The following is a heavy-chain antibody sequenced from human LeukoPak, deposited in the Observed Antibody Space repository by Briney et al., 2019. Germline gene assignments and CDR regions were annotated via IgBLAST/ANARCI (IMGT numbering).Heavy chain of an antibody. CDR1: GFTFSSYA. V-gene: IGHV3-30-3*01. D-gene: IGHD6-13*01. J-gene: IGHJ4*02. Sequence: GRSLRLSCAAAGFTFSSYAMHWVRQAPGMGLELVAVISYDGSNKYYADSVQGRFTISRDNSKNTLYLQMNSLRGEDTAVYYCARDPGTDYFDYWGQGTLVTVSS. CDR3: ARDPGTDYFDY. CDR2: ISYDGSNK.